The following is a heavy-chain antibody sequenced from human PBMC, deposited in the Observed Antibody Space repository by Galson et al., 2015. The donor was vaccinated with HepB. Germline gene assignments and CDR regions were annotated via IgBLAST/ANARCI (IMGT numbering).Heavy chain of an antibody. CDR1: GFTFSSYA. CDR3: GRDTHFDY. Sequence: SLRLSCAASGFTFSSYAMSWVRQAPGKGLEWVSTISNSGGNTHYADSVMGRFTISRDNSKNTLFLQMNSLRVEDTAVYYCGRDTHFDYWGQGTLVTVSS. V-gene: IGHV3-23*01. CDR2: ISNSGGNT. J-gene: IGHJ4*02. D-gene: IGHD2-21*02.